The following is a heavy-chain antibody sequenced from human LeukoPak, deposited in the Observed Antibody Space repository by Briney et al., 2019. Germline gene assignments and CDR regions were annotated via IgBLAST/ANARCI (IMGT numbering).Heavy chain of an antibody. Sequence: PSETLSLTCTVSGGSIGSYYWSWIRQPPGKGLEWIGYIYYSGSTNYNPSLKSRVTISVDTSKNQFSLKLSSVTAADTAVYYCARDNYNFAFDIWGQGTMVTVSS. CDR3: ARDNYNFAFDI. CDR1: GGSIGSYY. D-gene: IGHD5-24*01. CDR2: IYYSGST. V-gene: IGHV4-59*08. J-gene: IGHJ3*02.